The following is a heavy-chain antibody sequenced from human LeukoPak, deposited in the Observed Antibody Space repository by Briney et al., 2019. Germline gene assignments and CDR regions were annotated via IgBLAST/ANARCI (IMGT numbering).Heavy chain of an antibody. CDR2: ISSSSSYI. D-gene: IGHD4-17*01. CDR1: GITLSNYG. CDR3: ATVSRGYGDLAPPRFDP. J-gene: IGHJ5*02. Sequence: GGSLRLSCAVSGITLSNYGMSWVRQAPGKGLEWVSSISSSSSYIYYADSVKGRFTISRDNAKNSLYLQMNSLRAEDTAVYYCATVSRGYGDLAPPRFDPWGQGTLVTVSS. V-gene: IGHV3-21*01.